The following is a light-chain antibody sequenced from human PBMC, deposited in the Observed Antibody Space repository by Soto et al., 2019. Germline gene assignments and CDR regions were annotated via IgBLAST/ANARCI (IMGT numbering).Light chain of an antibody. J-gene: IGLJ2*01. CDR3: QSFDTGLSGAI. V-gene: IGLV1-40*01. CDR1: SSNIGAGYA. Sequence: QSALAQPPSVSGAPGQRVTVSCTGSSSNIGAGYAVHWYQQLPGAAPKLLLYDNIERPSGVPDRFSGSKSGTSDSLAITGLQAEDEADYYCQSFDTGLSGAIFGGGTKLTVL. CDR2: DNI.